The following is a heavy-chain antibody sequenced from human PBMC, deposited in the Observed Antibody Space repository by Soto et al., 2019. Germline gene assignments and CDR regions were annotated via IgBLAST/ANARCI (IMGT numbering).Heavy chain of an antibody. CDR3: ARGPLGAGYYYYGMDV. CDR1: GGTFSSYA. Sequence: QVQLVQSGAEVKKPGSSVKVSCKASGGTFSSYAISWVRQAPGQGLEWMGGIIPIFGTANYAQKFQGRVTITADESTSTAYMELSSLRSEDTAVYYCARGPLGAGYYYYGMDVWGQGTTVTVSS. J-gene: IGHJ6*02. D-gene: IGHD3-3*01. V-gene: IGHV1-69*01. CDR2: IIPIFGTA.